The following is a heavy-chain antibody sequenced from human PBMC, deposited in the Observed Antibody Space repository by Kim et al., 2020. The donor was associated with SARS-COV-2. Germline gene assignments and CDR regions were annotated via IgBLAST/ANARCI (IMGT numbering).Heavy chain of an antibody. V-gene: IGHV4-31*03. CDR3: ARDARGFLEWSNWFDP. Sequence: SETLSLTCTVSGGSISSGGYYWNWIRQHPGKGLEWIGYIYYSGSTYYNPSLRSRVTISIDTSKNQFSLKLSSVTAADTAVYYCARDARGFLEWSNWFDPWGQGTLVTVSA. CDR2: IYYSGST. D-gene: IGHD3-3*01. CDR1: GGSISSGGYY. J-gene: IGHJ5*02.